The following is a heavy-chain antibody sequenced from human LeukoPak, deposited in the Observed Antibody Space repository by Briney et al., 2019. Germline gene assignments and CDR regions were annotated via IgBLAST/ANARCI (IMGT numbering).Heavy chain of an antibody. V-gene: IGHV1-18*01. CDR3: ARSRLPDFWSGVSSR. Sequence: ASVKVSCKASGYTFTSYGISWVRQAPGQGLEWMGWISAYNGNTNYAQKLQGRVTMTTDTSTSTAYMELRSLRSDDTAVYYCARSRLPDFWSGVSSRWGQGTLVTVSS. CDR1: GYTFTSYG. CDR2: ISAYNGNT. J-gene: IGHJ4*02. D-gene: IGHD3-3*01.